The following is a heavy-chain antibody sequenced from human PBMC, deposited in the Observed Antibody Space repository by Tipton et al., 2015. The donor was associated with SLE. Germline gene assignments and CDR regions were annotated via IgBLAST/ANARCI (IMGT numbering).Heavy chain of an antibody. CDR3: ARAPLRLGDSDWNYYMDV. CDR1: GGSTDTYY. CDR2: VYYPGST. J-gene: IGHJ6*03. V-gene: IGHV4-59*01. D-gene: IGHD3-16*01. Sequence: TLSLTCTVSGGSTDTYYWTWFRQPPGGGLEWIGYVYYPGSTSYNPSLKSRVTMSLDSAKNQFSLRLTSVTAADTAVYYCARAPLRLGDSDWNYYMDVWGNGTTVTVSS.